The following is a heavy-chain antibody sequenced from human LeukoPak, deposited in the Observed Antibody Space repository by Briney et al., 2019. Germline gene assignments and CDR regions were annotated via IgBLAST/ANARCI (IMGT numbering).Heavy chain of an antibody. D-gene: IGHD6-13*01. CDR1: GFTFSSYS. V-gene: IGHV3-21*01. J-gene: IGHJ6*03. CDR3: ARSAVAAAGPDYYYYYMDV. CDR2: ISSSSSYI. Sequence: PGGSLRLSCAASGFTFSSYSMNWVRQAPGKGLEWVSSISSSSSYIYYADSVKGRFTISRDNAKNSLYLQMNSLRAEDTAVYYCARSAVAAAGPDYYYYYMDVWGKGTTVTVSS.